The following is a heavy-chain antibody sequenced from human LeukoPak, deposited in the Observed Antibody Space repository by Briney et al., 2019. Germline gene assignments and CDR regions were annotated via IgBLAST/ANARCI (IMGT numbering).Heavy chain of an antibody. D-gene: IGHD1-26*01. Sequence: GSLRLSCAASGFTFNNYVMNWVRQPPGKGLEWIGEINHSGGTNYNPSLESRVTISIDTSKNQFSLKLSSVTAADTAVYYCARGGGSYYEDYWGQGSLVTVSS. J-gene: IGHJ4*02. CDR3: ARGGGSYYEDY. CDR1: GFTFNNYV. V-gene: IGHV4-34*01. CDR2: INHSGGT.